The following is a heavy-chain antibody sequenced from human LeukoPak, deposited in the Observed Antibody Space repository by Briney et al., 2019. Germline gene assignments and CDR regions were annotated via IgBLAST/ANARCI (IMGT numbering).Heavy chain of an antibody. J-gene: IGHJ5*02. Sequence: SVKVSRKASGGTFSSYTISWVRQAPGQGLEWMGRIIPILGIANYAQKFQGRVTITADKSTSTAYMELSSLRSEDTAVYYCASTVDYYGSGRLTTPNNWFDPWGQGTLVTVSS. V-gene: IGHV1-69*02. D-gene: IGHD3-10*01. CDR3: ASTVDYYGSGRLTTPNNWFDP. CDR1: GGTFSSYT. CDR2: IIPILGIA.